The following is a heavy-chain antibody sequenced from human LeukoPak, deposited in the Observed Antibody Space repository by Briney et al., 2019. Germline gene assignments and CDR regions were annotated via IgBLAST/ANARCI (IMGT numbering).Heavy chain of an antibody. Sequence: GGSLRLSCAASGFTFSSYSMNWVRQAPGKGLEWVSYIRSSSSTIYYADSVKGRFTISRDNAKNSLYLQMNSLRAEDTAVYYCAREGIFDYWGQGTLVTVSS. CDR2: IRSSSSTI. D-gene: IGHD6-13*01. V-gene: IGHV3-48*01. CDR1: GFTFSSYS. J-gene: IGHJ4*02. CDR3: AREGIFDY.